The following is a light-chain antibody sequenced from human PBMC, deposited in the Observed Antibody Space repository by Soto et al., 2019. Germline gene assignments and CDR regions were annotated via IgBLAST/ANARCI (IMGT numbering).Light chain of an antibody. CDR2: GAS. CDR3: LQYGIPLWT. V-gene: IGKV3-20*01. CDR1: QSVPANY. Sequence: EIVLTPSPGTLSLSPGERATLSCRASQSVPANYLAWYRQKPGQAPRLLIYGASSRATGIPDRFSGSGSGTDFTLIISSLEPEDFAVYYCLQYGIPLWTFGQGTKVEIK. J-gene: IGKJ1*01.